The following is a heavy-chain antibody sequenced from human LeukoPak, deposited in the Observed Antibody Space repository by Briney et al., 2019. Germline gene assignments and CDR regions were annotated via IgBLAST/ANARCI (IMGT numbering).Heavy chain of an antibody. J-gene: IGHJ4*02. CDR3: AKVSGIVGAIHFDY. V-gene: IGHV3-7*01. CDR2: IKQDGSEK. Sequence: GGSLRLSCAASGFTFSSYWMSWVRQAPGKGLEWVANIKQDGSEKYYVDSVKGRFTISRDNAKNSLYLQMNSLRAEDTAVYYCAKVSGIVGAIHFDYWGQGTLVTVSS. D-gene: IGHD1-26*01. CDR1: GFTFSSYW.